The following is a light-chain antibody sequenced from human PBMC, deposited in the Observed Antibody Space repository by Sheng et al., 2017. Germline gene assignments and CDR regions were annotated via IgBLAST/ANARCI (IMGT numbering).Light chain of an antibody. CDR1: QSISSW. CDR2: KAS. J-gene: IGKJ1*01. V-gene: IGKV1-5*03. CDR3: QQYNSYRT. Sequence: DTQMTQSPSTLSASVGDRVTITCRASQSISSWLAWYQQKPGKAPNLLIYKASSLQTGVPSRFSGSGSGTEFTLTISSLQPDDFATYYCQQYNSYRTFGQGTKVEIK.